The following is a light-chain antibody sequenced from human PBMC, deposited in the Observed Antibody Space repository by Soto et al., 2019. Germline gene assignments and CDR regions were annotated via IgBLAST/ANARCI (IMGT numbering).Light chain of an antibody. V-gene: IGLV1-44*01. CDR3: ATWDDSLNARGV. J-gene: IGLJ3*02. CDR1: RSNIGNTA. Sequence: QSVLTQTPSASGTPGQTVTISCSGSRSNIGNTAVSWYQQFPGTAPKLLIYNSNQRPAGVPDRFSGSKSGTSASLAISGLQSEDEADYYCATWDDSLNARGVFGGGTKVTVL. CDR2: NSN.